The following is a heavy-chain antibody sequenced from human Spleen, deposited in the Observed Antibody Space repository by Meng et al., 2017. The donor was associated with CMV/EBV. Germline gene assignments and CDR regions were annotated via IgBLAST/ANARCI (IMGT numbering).Heavy chain of an antibody. CDR1: GYTFTGYY. V-gene: IGHV1-2*02. D-gene: IGHD2-2*01. CDR2: FNPNSGVT. CDR3: ARDREAIVVVPAAMAYYAMDV. Sequence: ASVKVSCKASGYTFTGYYLHWVRQAPGQGLEWMGWFNPNSGVTNSAQKFHGRVTMTRDTSITTAYMELSRLRSDDTAVYYCARDREAIVVVPAAMAYYAMDVWGQGTTVTVSS. J-gene: IGHJ6*02.